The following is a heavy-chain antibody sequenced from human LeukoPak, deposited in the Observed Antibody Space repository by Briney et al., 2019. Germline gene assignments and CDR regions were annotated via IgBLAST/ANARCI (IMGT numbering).Heavy chain of an antibody. CDR3: ARKTGGSLDI. CDR2: I. Sequence: GVSLRLSCAASGFTFSSYSMNWVRQGPGKGLEWVSFIAKGRFTISRDNAKNSLHLEMNSLRAEDTAVYYCARKTGGSLDIWGQGTMVTVSS. D-gene: IGHD7-27*01. V-gene: IGHV3-48*01. J-gene: IGHJ3*02. CDR1: GFTFSSYS.